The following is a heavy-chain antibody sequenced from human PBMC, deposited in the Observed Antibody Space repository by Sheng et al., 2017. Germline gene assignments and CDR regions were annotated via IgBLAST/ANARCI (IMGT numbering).Heavy chain of an antibody. V-gene: IGHV3-30*02. CDR2: IRYDGSNK. CDR3: AKATASPDRYYDYVWGSYRYMYYMDV. CDR1: GFTFSSYG. J-gene: IGHJ6*03. Sequence: QVQLVESGGGVVQPGGSLRLSCAASGFTFSSYGMHWVRQAPGKGLEWVAFIRYDGSNKYYADSVKGRFTISRDNSKNTLYLQMNSLRAEDTAVYYCAKATASPDRYYDYVWGSYRYMYYMDVWGKGTTVTVSS. D-gene: IGHD3-16*02.